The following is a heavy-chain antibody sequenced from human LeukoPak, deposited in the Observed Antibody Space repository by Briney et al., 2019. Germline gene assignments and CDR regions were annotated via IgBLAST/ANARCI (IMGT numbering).Heavy chain of an antibody. D-gene: IGHD3-10*01. CDR2: INWNGGST. Sequence: GGSLRLSCAASGFTFDDYGMTWVRQAPGEGLEWVSGINWNGGSTGYADSVKGRFTISRDNAKNSLYLQMNSLRAEDTALYYCARDLRYYYGSGSYYWYFDLWGRGTLVTVSS. J-gene: IGHJ2*01. CDR3: ARDLRYYYGSGSYYWYFDL. V-gene: IGHV3-20*04. CDR1: GFTFDDYG.